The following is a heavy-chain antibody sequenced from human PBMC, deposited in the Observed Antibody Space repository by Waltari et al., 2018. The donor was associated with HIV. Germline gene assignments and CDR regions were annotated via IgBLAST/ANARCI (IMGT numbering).Heavy chain of an antibody. CDR1: GFTFGDYA. D-gene: IGHD6-6*01. J-gene: IGHJ4*02. Sequence: EAQLVASGGDLVQPGRSLRLSCTASGFTFGDYAMSWFRQAPGKGLEWVGLIRSKTYGGTTEYAASVKGRFTISRDDSKSIAYLQMNSLKTEDTAVYYCTRGIAPRPPGFYWGQGTLVTVSS. CDR2: IRSKTYGGTT. V-gene: IGHV3-49*03. CDR3: TRGIAPRPPGFY.